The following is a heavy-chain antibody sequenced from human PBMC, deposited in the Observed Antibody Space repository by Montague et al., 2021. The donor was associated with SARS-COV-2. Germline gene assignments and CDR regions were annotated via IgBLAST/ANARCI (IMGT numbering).Heavy chain of an antibody. J-gene: IGHJ5*02. V-gene: IGHV4-39*07. D-gene: IGHD3-22*01. CDR1: GGSISSITDC. CDR2: IYYSAST. CDR3: ARRPYYYDSSSQFDP. Sequence: SETLSLTCTVSGGSISSITDCWGWIRHPPGKGLEWTASIYYSASTNSNPSLKSRVAISIDTTKNPFSLKLSSVTAADTAVYYCARRPYYYDSSSQFDPWGQGALVTVSS.